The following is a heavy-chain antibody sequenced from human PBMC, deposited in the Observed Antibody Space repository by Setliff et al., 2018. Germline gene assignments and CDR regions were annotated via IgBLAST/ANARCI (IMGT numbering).Heavy chain of an antibody. CDR1: GASVRSHY. Sequence: PSETLSLTCTVSGASVRSHYWSWIRQPPGKGLEWIGFIFYSGDTKSNPSLKSRVTMSVDTSKNQFSLKLSSVTAADTAVYYCARDRTCYGSGTYTRWFDYWGQGTLVTVSS. V-gene: IGHV4-59*02. CDR3: ARDRTCYGSGTYTRWFDY. CDR2: IFYSGDT. D-gene: IGHD3-10*01. J-gene: IGHJ4*02.